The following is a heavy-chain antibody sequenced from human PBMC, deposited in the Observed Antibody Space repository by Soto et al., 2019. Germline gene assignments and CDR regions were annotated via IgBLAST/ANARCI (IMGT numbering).Heavy chain of an antibody. CDR2: IVPLFPTA. J-gene: IGHJ4*02. CDR3: TSYAYGDFDY. Sequence: QGQLVQSGAEVKKPGSSVKVSCRASGVTFSSYAINWVRQAPGHGLEWLGGIVPLFPTADYAQRFRGRVTITADDSTNTASMELSSLRSEDTAVYYCTSYAYGDFDYWGQGTLVTVSS. V-gene: IGHV1-69*01. D-gene: IGHD4-17*01. CDR1: GVTFSSYA.